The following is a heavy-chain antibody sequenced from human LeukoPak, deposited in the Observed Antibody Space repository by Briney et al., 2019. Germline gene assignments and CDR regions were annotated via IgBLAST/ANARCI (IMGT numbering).Heavy chain of an antibody. D-gene: IGHD6-13*01. J-gene: IGHJ4*02. CDR1: GFTFSSYA. CDR3: ARLSTAAVDSDY. V-gene: IGHV3-30*04. CDR2: ISYDGKNE. Sequence: PGRSLRLSCAASGFTFSSYAMHWVRQAPGKGLEWVAVISYDGKNEYYTDSVKGRFTISRDNAKNSLYLQMNSLRAEDTAVYYCARLSTAAVDSDYWGQGTLVTVSS.